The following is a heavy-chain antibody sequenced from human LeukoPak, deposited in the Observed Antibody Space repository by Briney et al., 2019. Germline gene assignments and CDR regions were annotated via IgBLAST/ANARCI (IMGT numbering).Heavy chain of an antibody. Sequence: AGGSLRLSCAASGFTFSSYSMTWVRQAPGKGLEWVSYISGSSSTIYYADSVKGRFTISRDNAKNSLYLQMNSLRAEDTAVYYCARVARIYSVDYWGQGTLITVSS. D-gene: IGHD6-6*01. CDR1: GFTFSSYS. J-gene: IGHJ4*02. V-gene: IGHV3-48*01. CDR3: ARVARIYSVDY. CDR2: ISGSSSTI.